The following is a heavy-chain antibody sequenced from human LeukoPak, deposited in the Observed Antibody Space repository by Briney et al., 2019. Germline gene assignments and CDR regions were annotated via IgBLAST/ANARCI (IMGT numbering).Heavy chain of an antibody. J-gene: IGHJ4*02. D-gene: IGHD5-18*01. CDR2: IYYRGTT. CDR3: ATHSYGPFDY. V-gene: IGHV4-31*01. CDR1: GGSISSGGYY. Sequence: PSQILSLTCTVSGGSISSGGYYWSWIRQHPGKGLEWIGYIYYRGTTYYTPSLKSPVTISVDTSKNQFSLKLSSVTAADTAVYYCATHSYGPFDYWGQGTLVTVSS.